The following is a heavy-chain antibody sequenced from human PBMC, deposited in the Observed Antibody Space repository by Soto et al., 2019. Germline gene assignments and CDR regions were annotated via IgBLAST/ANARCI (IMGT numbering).Heavy chain of an antibody. CDR1: GGSISSYY. Sequence: QVQLQESGPGLVKPSETLSLTCTVSGGSISSYYWSXXXXXXGKGLEWIGRIYTSGSTNYNPSLKSRVTMSVDTSKNQFSLKLSSVTAADTAVYYCAREEAAAGQYNWFDPWGQGTLVTVSS. D-gene: IGHD6-13*01. V-gene: IGHV4-4*07. CDR3: AREEAAAGQYNWFDP. J-gene: IGHJ5*02. CDR2: IYTSGST.